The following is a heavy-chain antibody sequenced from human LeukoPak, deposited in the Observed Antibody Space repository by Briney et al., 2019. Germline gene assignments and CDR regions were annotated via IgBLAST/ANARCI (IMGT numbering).Heavy chain of an antibody. D-gene: IGHD3-22*01. V-gene: IGHV3-30*18. CDR2: ISYDGSNK. Sequence: GGFLRLSCAASGFTFSSYGMHWVRQAPGKGLEWVAVISYDGSNKYYADSVKGRFTISRDNSKNTLYLQMNSLRAEDTAVYYCAKDPSSGYYSDAFDIWGQGTMVTVSS. J-gene: IGHJ3*02. CDR1: GFTFSSYG. CDR3: AKDPSSGYYSDAFDI.